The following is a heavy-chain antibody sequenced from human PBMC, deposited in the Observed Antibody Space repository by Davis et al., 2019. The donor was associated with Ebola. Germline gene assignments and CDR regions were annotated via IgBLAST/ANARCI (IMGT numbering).Heavy chain of an antibody. Sequence: SVKVSCKASGYTVSSYGISWVRQAPGQGLEWMGRIIPILGIANYAQKFQGRVTITADKSTSTAYMELSSLRSEDTAVYYCARAGYCSSTSCRNYYYYGMDVWGQGTTVTVSS. V-gene: IGHV1-69*04. CDR3: ARAGYCSSTSCRNYYYYGMDV. D-gene: IGHD2-2*01. J-gene: IGHJ6*02. CDR1: GYTVSSYG. CDR2: IIPILGIA.